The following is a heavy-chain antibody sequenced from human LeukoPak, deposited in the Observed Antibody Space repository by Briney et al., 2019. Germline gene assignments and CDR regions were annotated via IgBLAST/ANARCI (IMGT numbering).Heavy chain of an antibody. D-gene: IGHD6-19*01. V-gene: IGHV3-64*01. CDR1: GFTFSSYA. CDR2: ISSNGGST. Sequence: GGSLRLSCAASGFTFSSYAMHWVRQAPGKGLEYVSAISSNGGSTYYANSVKGRFTISRDNSKNTLYLQMGSLRAEDMAVYYCTHSGWYLDAFDIWGQGTMVTVSS. CDR3: THSGWYLDAFDI. J-gene: IGHJ3*02.